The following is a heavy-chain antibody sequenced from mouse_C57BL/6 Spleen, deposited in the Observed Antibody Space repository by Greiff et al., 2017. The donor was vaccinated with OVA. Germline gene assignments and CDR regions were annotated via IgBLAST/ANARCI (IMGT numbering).Heavy chain of an antibody. CDR1: GFTFSSYA. D-gene: IGHD2-4*01. CDR2: ISDGGSYT. Sequence: EVKVVESGGGLVKPGGSLKLSCAASGFTFSSYAMSWVRQTPEKRLEWVATISDGGSYTYYPDNVKGRFTISRDNAKNNLYLQMSHLKSEDTAMYYCARDRDYDYDVNYAMDYWGQGTSVTVSS. V-gene: IGHV5-4*01. J-gene: IGHJ4*01. CDR3: ARDRDYDYDVNYAMDY.